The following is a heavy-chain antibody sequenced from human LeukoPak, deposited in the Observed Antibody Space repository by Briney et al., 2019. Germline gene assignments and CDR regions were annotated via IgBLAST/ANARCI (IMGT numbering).Heavy chain of an antibody. V-gene: IGHV4-34*01. CDR3: ARADSSGYYYGYLDY. Sequence: RTSETLSLTCGVYGGSFSGYYWYWIRQPPGKGLEWIGEINHSGSTNYNPSLKSRVTISVDTSKNQFSLKLSSVTAADTAVYYCARADSSGYYYGYLDYWGQGTLVTVSS. J-gene: IGHJ4*02. CDR2: INHSGST. CDR1: GGSFSGYY. D-gene: IGHD3-22*01.